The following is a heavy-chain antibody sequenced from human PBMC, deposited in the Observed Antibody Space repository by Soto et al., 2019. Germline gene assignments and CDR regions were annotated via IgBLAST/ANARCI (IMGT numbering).Heavy chain of an antibody. CDR2: IYYSGST. D-gene: IGHD2-15*01. Sequence: PSETLSLTCTVSGGSVSSGSYYWSWIRQPPGKGLEWIGYIYYSGSTNYNPSLKSRVTISVDTSKNQFSLKLSSVTAADTAVYYCARVAVAAKHNWFDPWGQGTLVTVSS. CDR3: ARVAVAAKHNWFDP. J-gene: IGHJ5*02. CDR1: GGSVSSGSYY. V-gene: IGHV4-61*01.